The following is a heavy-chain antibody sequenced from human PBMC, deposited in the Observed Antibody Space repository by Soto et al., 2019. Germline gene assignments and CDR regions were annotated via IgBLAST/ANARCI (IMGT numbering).Heavy chain of an antibody. CDR3: AREAHIVLVKDSY. Sequence: EVQLVESGGGLVQPGGSLRLSCAASGFTFSSYSMNWVRQAPGKGLEWVSYISSSSSTIYYADSVKGRFTISRDNAKNSLYLQMNSLRAEDTAVYYCAREAHIVLVKDSYWGQGTLVTVSS. CDR2: ISSSSSTI. D-gene: IGHD2-21*01. CDR1: GFTFSSYS. V-gene: IGHV3-48*01. J-gene: IGHJ4*02.